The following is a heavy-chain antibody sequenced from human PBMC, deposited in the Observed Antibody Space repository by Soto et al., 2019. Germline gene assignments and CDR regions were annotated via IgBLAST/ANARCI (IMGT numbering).Heavy chain of an antibody. D-gene: IGHD3-3*01. V-gene: IGHV3-49*03. J-gene: IGHJ5*02. CDR1: GFTFGDYS. CDR3: TRDPPPFTIFGVVIDGVDWFDP. Sequence: GGSLKLSCPASGFTFGDYSMSWFRQAPGKGLEWVGFIRSKAYGGTTEYAASVKGRFTISRDDSKSIAYLQMNSLKTEDTAVYYCTRDPPPFTIFGVVIDGVDWFDPWGQGTLVTVSS. CDR2: IRSKAYGGTT.